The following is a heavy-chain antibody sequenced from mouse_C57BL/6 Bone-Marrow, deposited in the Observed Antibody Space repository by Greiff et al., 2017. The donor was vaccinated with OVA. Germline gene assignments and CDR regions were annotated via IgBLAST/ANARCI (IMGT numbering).Heavy chain of an antibody. CDR3: ARRTTVVAHWYFDV. V-gene: IGHV1-80*01. D-gene: IGHD1-1*01. CDR1: GYAFSSYW. J-gene: IGHJ1*03. CDR2: IYPGDGDT. Sequence: VQLKESGAELVKPGASVKISCKASGYAFSSYWMNWVKQRPGKGLEWIGQIYPGDGDTNYNGKFKGKATLTADKSSSTAYMQLSSLTSEDSAVYFCARRTTVVAHWYFDVWGTGTTVTVSS.